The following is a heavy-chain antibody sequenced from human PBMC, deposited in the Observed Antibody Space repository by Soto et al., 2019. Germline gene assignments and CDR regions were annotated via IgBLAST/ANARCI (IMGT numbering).Heavy chain of an antibody. V-gene: IGHV1-46*03. D-gene: IGHD6-13*01. CDR2: INPSGGST. J-gene: IGHJ6*03. Sequence: ASVKVSCKASGYTFTSYYMHWVRQAPGQGLEWMGIINPSGGSTSYAQKFQGRVTMTRDTSTSTVYMELSSLRSEDTAVYYCARDYMSVGQQLGYYYYYMDVWGKGTTVTVSS. CDR1: GYTFTSYY. CDR3: ARDYMSVGQQLGYYYYYMDV.